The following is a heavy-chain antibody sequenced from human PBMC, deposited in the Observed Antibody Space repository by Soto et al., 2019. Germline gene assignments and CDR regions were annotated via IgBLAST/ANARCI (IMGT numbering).Heavy chain of an antibody. V-gene: IGHV3-7*03. CDR1: GFTFGKYW. CDR2: IKQDGSEK. D-gene: IGHD3-10*01. Sequence: PGGSLRLSCVGSGFTFGKYWMDWLRQTPGKGLEWVANIKQDGSEKCYVDSVRGRFTISRDNAKNSVYLEMNRLRDEDTGVYYCAREEESVGSPPSGFHPWGQGVQVTVSS. CDR3: AREEESVGSPPSGFHP. J-gene: IGHJ5*02.